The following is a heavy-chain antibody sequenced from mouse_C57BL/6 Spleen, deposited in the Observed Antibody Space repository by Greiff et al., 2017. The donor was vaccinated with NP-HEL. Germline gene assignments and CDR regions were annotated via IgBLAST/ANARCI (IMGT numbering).Heavy chain of an antibody. V-gene: IGHV1-64*01. CDR3: ARRWTGYYFDY. Sequence: QVQLQQPGAELVKPGASVKLSCKASGYTFTSYWMHWVKQRPGQGLEWIGMIHPNSGITNYNEKFKSKATLTVDKSSSTAYMQLSSLTSEDSAVYYCARRWTGYYFDYWGQGTTLTVSS. D-gene: IGHD4-1*01. CDR1: GYTFTSYW. CDR2: IHPNSGIT. J-gene: IGHJ2*01.